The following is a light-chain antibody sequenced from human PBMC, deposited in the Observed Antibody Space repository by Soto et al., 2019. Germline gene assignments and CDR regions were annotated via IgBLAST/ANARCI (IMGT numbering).Light chain of an antibody. CDR3: QQYNSPSPWT. Sequence: DIQITQSPSTLSASVGDRVTITCRASQSISSWLAWYQQKPGKAPKLLIYKASSLESGVPSRFSGSGSGTEFTLTISSLQPDDFATYYCQQYNSPSPWTFGQGTKV. J-gene: IGKJ1*01. CDR1: QSISSW. CDR2: KAS. V-gene: IGKV1-5*03.